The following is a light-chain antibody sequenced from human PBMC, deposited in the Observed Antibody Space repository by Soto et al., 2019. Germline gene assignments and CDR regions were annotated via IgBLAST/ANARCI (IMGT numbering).Light chain of an antibody. CDR1: SSDVGDYKY. CDR3: SSYRSSDTPYV. Sequence: QSALTQPASVSGSPGQSINISGTGTSSDVGDYKYVSWYQQHPDKAPKLIIYVNSNRPSGVSNRFSGSKSGNTASLTISGLQAEDEADYYCSSYRSSDTPYVFGTGTKVTVL. J-gene: IGLJ1*01. CDR2: VNS. V-gene: IGLV2-14*01.